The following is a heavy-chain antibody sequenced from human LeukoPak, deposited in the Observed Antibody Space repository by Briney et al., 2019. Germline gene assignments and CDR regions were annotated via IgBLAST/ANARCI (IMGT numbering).Heavy chain of an antibody. CDR3: ARGKGELLRYYYYGMDV. CDR1: GFTFSSYA. Sequence: GGSLRLSCAASGFTFSSYAMHWVRQAPGKGLEWVAVISYDGSNKYYADSVKGRFTISRDNSKNTLYLQMNSLSAEDTAVYYCARGKGELLRYYYYGMDVWGQGTTVTVSS. V-gene: IGHV3-30-3*01. D-gene: IGHD3-10*01. CDR2: ISYDGSNK. J-gene: IGHJ6*02.